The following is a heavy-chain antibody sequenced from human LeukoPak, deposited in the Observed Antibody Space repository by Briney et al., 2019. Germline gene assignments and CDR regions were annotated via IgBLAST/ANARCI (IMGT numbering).Heavy chain of an antibody. Sequence: GGSLRLSCAASGFSFSDAWMNWVRQVPGKGLEWVSRINKDGSSTSNADSVKGRFSISRDNTMNTLYLQMNSLRADDTAVYYCARDTRYGDFLGYWGQGTLVTVSS. CDR3: ARDTRYGDFLGY. J-gene: IGHJ4*02. V-gene: IGHV3-74*01. D-gene: IGHD4-17*01. CDR2: INKDGSST. CDR1: GFSFSDAW.